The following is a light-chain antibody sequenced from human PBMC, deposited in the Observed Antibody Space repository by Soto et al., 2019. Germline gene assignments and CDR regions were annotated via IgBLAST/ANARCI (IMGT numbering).Light chain of an antibody. CDR1: QSISSS. Sequence: EIVMTQSPATLSVSPGERATLSCRSSQSISSSLGWYQQKPGQAPRLLIHGASTRATSNPGRFSGSVSEAEFTITITTLQSEDFALYSCQQYYEWLPTFGQGTKVAIK. J-gene: IGKJ1*01. CDR2: GAS. CDR3: QQYYEWLPT. V-gene: IGKV3-15*01.